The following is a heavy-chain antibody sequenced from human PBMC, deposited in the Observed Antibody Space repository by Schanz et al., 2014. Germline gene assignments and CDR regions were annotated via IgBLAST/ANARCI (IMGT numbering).Heavy chain of an antibody. V-gene: IGHV3-21*04. J-gene: IGHJ2*01. CDR3: AKDAPYPFDL. CDR1: GFTFSGYS. Sequence: EVHLVESGGGLVQPGGSLRLSCAASGFTFSGYSMNWVRQAPGKGLEWVSSISYGTSYIYYAESVKGRFTISRDNSKNTLYLQMNSLRAEDTAIYYCAKDAPYPFDLWGRGTLITVSS. CDR2: ISYGTSYI.